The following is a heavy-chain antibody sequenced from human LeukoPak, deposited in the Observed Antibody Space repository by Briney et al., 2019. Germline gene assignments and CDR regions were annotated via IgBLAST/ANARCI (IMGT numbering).Heavy chain of an antibody. CDR3: AREIVRGHYYYGMDV. D-gene: IGHD2-21*01. J-gene: IGHJ6*02. V-gene: IGHV4-59*12. CDR1: GGSISNYY. Sequence: SETLSLTCTVSGGSISNYYWSWIRQSPGKGLEWIGYISHTGSTNYNPSLKSRVTMSVDTSKNQFSLKLSSVTAADTAVYYCAREIVRGHYYYGMDVWGQGTTVTVSS. CDR2: ISHTGST.